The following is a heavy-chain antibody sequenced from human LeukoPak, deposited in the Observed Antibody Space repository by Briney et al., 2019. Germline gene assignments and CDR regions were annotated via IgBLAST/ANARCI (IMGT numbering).Heavy chain of an antibody. CDR1: GYSFTSYW. J-gene: IGHJ6*03. CDR3: ARHGHCTNGVCYSEYYYYMDV. CDR2: IYPDDSDT. V-gene: IGHV5-51*01. D-gene: IGHD2-8*01. Sequence: GESLKISRKGSGYSFTSYWIGWGRQMPGKGLEWMGIIYPDDSDTRYGPSFEGQVIISVDKSISTAYLQWSSLKASDTATYYCARHGHCTNGVCYSEYYYYMDVWGKGTTVTVSS.